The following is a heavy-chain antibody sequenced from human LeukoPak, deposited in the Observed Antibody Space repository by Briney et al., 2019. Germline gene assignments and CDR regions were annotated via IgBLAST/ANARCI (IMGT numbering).Heavy chain of an antibody. V-gene: IGHV1-8*01. Sequence: ASVKVSCKASGYTFTSYDINWVRQATGQGLEWMGWMNPNSGNTGYAQKFQGRVTMTRNTSISTAYMELSSLRSEDTAVYYCARGYTDGYSYGFGYYYYYMDVWGKGTTVTISS. CDR3: ARGYTDGYSYGFGYYYYYMDV. J-gene: IGHJ6*03. CDR2: MNPNSGNT. D-gene: IGHD5-18*01. CDR1: GYTFTSYD.